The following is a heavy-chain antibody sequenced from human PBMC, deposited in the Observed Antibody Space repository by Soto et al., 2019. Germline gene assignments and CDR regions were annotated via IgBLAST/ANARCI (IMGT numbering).Heavy chain of an antibody. CDR1: GFTFNGAW. V-gene: IGHV3-15*07. CDR3: SADLPDWGAYAFDY. CDR2: VKSKFDGGTI. J-gene: IGHJ4*02. D-gene: IGHD3-16*01. Sequence: EVQLVEPGGGLVEPGGSLRLSCAASGFTFNGAWMNWVRQGPGKGLEWVGRVKSKFDGGTIDYAAPVKGRFTISRDDSRNTVYLQMNSLSTEDTAMYYCSADLPDWGAYAFDYWGQGALVTVSS.